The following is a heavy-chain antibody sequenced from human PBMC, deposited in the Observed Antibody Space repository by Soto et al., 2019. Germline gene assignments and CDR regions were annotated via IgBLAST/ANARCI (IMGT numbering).Heavy chain of an antibody. CDR3: AKDLEGVTTGWFYP. V-gene: IGHV3-30*18. Sequence: QVQLVESGGGVVQPGRSLRLSCAASGFTFSSYGMHWVRQAPGKGLEWVAVISYDGSNKYYADSVKGRFTISRDNSKNTLYLQMNSLRAEDTAVYYRAKDLEGVTTGWFYPWGQGTLVTVSS. CDR2: ISYDGSNK. D-gene: IGHD4-17*01. J-gene: IGHJ5*02. CDR1: GFTFSSYG.